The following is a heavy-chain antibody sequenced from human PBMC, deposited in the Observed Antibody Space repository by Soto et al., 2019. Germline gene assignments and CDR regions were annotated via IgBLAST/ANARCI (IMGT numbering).Heavy chain of an antibody. V-gene: IGHV4-59*01. CDR2: IYYSGST. J-gene: IGHJ4*02. CDR3: ARVAVTCFDY. D-gene: IGHD2-21*02. Sequence: SETLSLTCTVSGGSISSYYWSWIRQPPGKGLEWIGYIYYSGSTNYNPSLKSRVTISVDTSKNQFSLKLSSVTAADTAVYYCARVAVTCFDYWGQGTLVTVSS. CDR1: GGSISSYY.